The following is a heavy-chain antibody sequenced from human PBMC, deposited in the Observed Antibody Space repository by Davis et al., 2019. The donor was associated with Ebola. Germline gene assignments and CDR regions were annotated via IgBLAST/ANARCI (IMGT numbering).Heavy chain of an antibody. J-gene: IGHJ5*01. V-gene: IGHV4-34*01. CDR1: GGSFSGYY. Sequence: MPSETLSLTCAVYGGSFSGYYWSWIRQPPGKGLEWIGEINHSGSTNYNPSLKSRVTISVDTSKNQFSLKLNSVTAADTAVFYCARSNYGSGSYDSWGQGALVTVSS. D-gene: IGHD3-10*01. CDR2: INHSGST. CDR3: ARSNYGSGSYDS.